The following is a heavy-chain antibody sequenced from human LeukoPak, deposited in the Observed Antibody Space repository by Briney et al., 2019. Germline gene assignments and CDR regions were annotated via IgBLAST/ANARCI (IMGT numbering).Heavy chain of an antibody. J-gene: IGHJ4*02. D-gene: IGHD6-6*01. CDR1: GFTFSSYG. Sequence: GGSLRLSCAASGFTFSSYGMTRVRQPPGKGLEWVATISGGGGSTYYADSVKGRFTISRDNSKNTVYLQMNSLRAEDTAVYYCAKTMGSSWLLDYWGQGTLVTVSS. CDR2: ISGGGGST. CDR3: AKTMGSSWLLDY. V-gene: IGHV3-23*01.